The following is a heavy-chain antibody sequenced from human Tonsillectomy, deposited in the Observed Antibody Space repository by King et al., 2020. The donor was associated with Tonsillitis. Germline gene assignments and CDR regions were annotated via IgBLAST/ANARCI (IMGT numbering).Heavy chain of an antibody. J-gene: IGHJ4*02. D-gene: IGHD6-19*01. V-gene: IGHV4-59*01. Sequence: QLQESGPGLVKPSETLSLTCTVSGGSINSYYWGWIRQPPGKGLEWIGYIYYSGSTNYNPSLKSRVTISVDTSKDQFSLKLSSVTAADTAVYYCARVPPVAGNKYFFAYWGQGTLVTVSS. CDR3: ARVPPVAGNKYFFAY. CDR1: GGSINSYY. CDR2: IYYSGST.